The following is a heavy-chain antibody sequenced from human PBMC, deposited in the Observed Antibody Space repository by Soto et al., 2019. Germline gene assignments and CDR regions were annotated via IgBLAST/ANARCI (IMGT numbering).Heavy chain of an antibody. Sequence: QVQLVQSGAEVKKPGSSVKVSCKASGGTFSSYTISWVRQAPGQGLEWMGRIIPILGIANYAQKFQGRVTITADKSTSTAYMELSSLRSEDTAVYYCARGSKASYYYDSSGYYTPWGQGTLVTVSS. J-gene: IGHJ5*02. CDR3: ARGSKASYYYDSSGYYTP. CDR1: GGTFSSYT. D-gene: IGHD3-22*01. CDR2: IIPILGIA. V-gene: IGHV1-69*02.